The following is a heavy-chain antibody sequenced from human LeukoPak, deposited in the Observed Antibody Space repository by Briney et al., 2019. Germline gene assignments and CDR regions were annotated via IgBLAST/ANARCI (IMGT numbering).Heavy chain of an antibody. J-gene: IGHJ3*02. CDR1: GFTFTSSA. D-gene: IGHD2-15*01. Sequence: ASAKVSCKASGFTFTSSAVQWVRQARGQRLEWIGWIVVGSDNTNYAQKFQERVTITRDMSTSTAYMELSSLRSEDTAVYYCAAAERYCSGGSCYVLAFDIWGQGTMVTVSS. V-gene: IGHV1-58*01. CDR3: AAAERYCSGGSCYVLAFDI. CDR2: IVVGSDNT.